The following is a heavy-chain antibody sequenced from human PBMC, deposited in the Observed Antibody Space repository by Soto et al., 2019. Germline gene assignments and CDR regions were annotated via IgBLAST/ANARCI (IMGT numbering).Heavy chain of an antibody. CDR1: GYTFTSYG. V-gene: IGHV1-18*01. Sequence: ASVKVSCKASGYTFTSYGISWVRQAPGQGLEWMGWISAYNGNTNYAQKLQGRVTMTTDTSTSTAYMELRSLRSDDTAVYYCARAYYDILTGPPPLNYYYYHGMDVWGQGTTVTVSS. CDR3: ARAYYDILTGPPPLNYYYYHGMDV. CDR2: ISAYNGNT. D-gene: IGHD3-9*01. J-gene: IGHJ6*02.